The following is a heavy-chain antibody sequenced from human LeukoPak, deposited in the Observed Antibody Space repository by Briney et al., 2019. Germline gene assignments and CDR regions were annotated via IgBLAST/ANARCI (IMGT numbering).Heavy chain of an antibody. J-gene: IGHJ5*02. CDR3: ARLGSYSYNWFDP. CDR2: INHSGST. V-gene: IGHV4-34*01. D-gene: IGHD3-10*01. CDR1: GGSISSYY. Sequence: SETLSLTCTVSGGSISSYYWSWIRQPPGKGLEWIGEINHSGSTNYNPSLKSRVTISVDTSKNQFSLKLSSVTAADTAVYYCARLGSYSYNWFDPWGQGTLVSVSS.